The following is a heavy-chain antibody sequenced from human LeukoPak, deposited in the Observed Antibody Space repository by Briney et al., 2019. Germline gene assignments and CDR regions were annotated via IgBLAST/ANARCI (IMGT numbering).Heavy chain of an antibody. CDR3: ARGARFSSSWYRLFDY. Sequence: ASVKVSCKASGYTFTGYDINWVRQATGQGLEWMGWMNPNSGNTGYAQKFQGRVTMTRNTSISTAYMELSSLRSEDTAVYYYARGARFSSSWYRLFDYWGQGTLVTVSS. J-gene: IGHJ4*02. V-gene: IGHV1-8*01. CDR2: MNPNSGNT. CDR1: GYTFTGYD. D-gene: IGHD6-13*01.